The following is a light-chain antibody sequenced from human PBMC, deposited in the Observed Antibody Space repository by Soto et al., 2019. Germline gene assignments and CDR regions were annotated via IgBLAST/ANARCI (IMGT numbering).Light chain of an antibody. V-gene: IGKV3-15*01. CDR1: QSINTK. J-gene: IGKJ5*01. CDR3: QQYNNWPIT. Sequence: IVMTQSLATLSVSPGERATLSCRASQSINTKLVWYQQKPGQAPRLLMYGASTRATGFPARFSGSGSGTEFTLTISSLQSEDFAVYYCQQYNNWPITFGQGTRLEIK. CDR2: GAS.